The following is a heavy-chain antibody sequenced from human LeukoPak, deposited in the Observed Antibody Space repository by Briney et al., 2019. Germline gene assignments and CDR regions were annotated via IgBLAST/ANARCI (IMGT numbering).Heavy chain of an antibody. Sequence: SETLSLTCAVSGGSFSHYYWTYIRQPPGKGLEWIGEINHRGSTHYNPSLKSRVTISVDTSKNQFSLKLNSVTAADTAVYYCASSPSYDTSGYYYDHWGQGTLATVSS. CDR3: ASSPSYDTSGYYYDH. V-gene: IGHV4-34*01. J-gene: IGHJ4*02. CDR1: GGSFSHYY. CDR2: INHRGST. D-gene: IGHD3-22*01.